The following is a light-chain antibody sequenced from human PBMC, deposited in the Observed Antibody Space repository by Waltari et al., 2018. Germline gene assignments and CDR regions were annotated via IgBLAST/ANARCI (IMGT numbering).Light chain of an antibody. V-gene: IGLV1-51*01. J-gene: IGLJ2*01. CDR1: GSNIGNNF. CDR2: DNN. CDR3: GTWDTDLSVV. Sequence: QSVLTQPPSVSAAPGQKVPISCPGTGSNIGNNFVSWDQQLPGTAPKLLIYDNNKRPSGIPDRFSGSKSGTSATLVITGLQTGDEADYYCGTWDTDLSVVFGGGTQLTVL.